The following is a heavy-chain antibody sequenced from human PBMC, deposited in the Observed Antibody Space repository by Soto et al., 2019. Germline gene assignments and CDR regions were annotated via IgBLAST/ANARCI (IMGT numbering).Heavy chain of an antibody. CDR2: ISGSGGST. CDR3: AKEVAVAGTGYDY. CDR1: GLTFSSHA. V-gene: IGHV3-23*01. D-gene: IGHD6-19*01. J-gene: IGHJ4*02. Sequence: PGGSLRLSCAASGLTFSSHAMSWVRQAPGKGLEWVSAISGSGGSTYYADSVKGRFTISRDNSKNTLYLQMNSLRAEDTAVYYCAKEVAVAGTGYDYWGQGTLVTVSS.